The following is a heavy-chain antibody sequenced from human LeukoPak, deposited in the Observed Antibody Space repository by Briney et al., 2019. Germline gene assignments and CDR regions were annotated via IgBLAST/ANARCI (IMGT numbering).Heavy chain of an antibody. J-gene: IGHJ4*02. CDR2: VYTSGNT. CDR1: GGSITSYY. V-gene: IGHV4-4*07. CDR3: AREDGSSYRGLDY. D-gene: IGHD1-26*01. Sequence: SETLSLTCTVSGGSITSYYWSWIRQPAGKGLEWIGRVYTSGNTNYNPSLKSRVTMSVDTSKNQFSLNLTSVTAADTALYYCAREDGSSYRGLDYWGQGTLVTVPS.